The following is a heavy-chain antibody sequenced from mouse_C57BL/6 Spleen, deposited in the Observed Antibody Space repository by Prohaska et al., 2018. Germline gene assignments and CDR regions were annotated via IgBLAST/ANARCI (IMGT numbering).Heavy chain of an antibody. CDR2: IDPENGDT. D-gene: IGHD1-1*01. CDR1: IQDEY. CDR3: TTNHGSSLDY. Sequence: IQDEYMHWVKQRPEQGPEWIGWIDPENGDTEYASKFQGKATITADTSSNTAYLQLSSLTSEDTAVYYCTTNHGSSLDYWGQGTTHTGSS. J-gene: IGHJ2*01. V-gene: IGHV14-4*01.